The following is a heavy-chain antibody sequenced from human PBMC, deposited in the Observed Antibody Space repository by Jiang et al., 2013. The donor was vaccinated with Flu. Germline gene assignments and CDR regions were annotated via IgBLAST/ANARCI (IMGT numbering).Heavy chain of an antibody. D-gene: IGHD2-15*01. CDR3: AKPYCSGGSCYSGSDGFDY. CDR1: GFTFSSYW. Sequence: VQLVESGGGLVQPGGSLRLSCAASGFTFSSYWMHWVRQAPGKGLVWVSRINSDGSSTSYADSVKGRFTISRDNAKNTLYLQMNSLRAEDTAVYYCAKPYCSGGSCYSGSDGFDYWGQGTLVTVSS. J-gene: IGHJ4*02. V-gene: IGHV3-74*01. CDR2: INSDGSST.